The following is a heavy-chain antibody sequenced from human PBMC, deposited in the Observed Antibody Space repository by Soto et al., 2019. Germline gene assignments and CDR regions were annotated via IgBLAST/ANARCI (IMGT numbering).Heavy chain of an antibody. D-gene: IGHD6-13*01. CDR1: GGSISSSSYY. V-gene: IGHV4-39*01. CDR2: IYYSGST. J-gene: IGHJ4*02. Sequence: PSETLSLTCTVSGGSISSSSYYWGWIRQPPGKGLEWIGSIYYSGSTYYNPSLKSRVTISVDTSKNQFSLKLSSVTAADTAVYYCARPGEAAAGNFWGVVAPYFDYWGQGTLVTVSS. CDR3: ARPGEAAAGNFWGVVAPYFDY.